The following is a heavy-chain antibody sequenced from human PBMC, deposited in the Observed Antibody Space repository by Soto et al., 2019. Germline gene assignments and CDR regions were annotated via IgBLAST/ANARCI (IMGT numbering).Heavy chain of an antibody. CDR1: GFSFSNYN. CDR2: ISYDGSNK. J-gene: IGHJ4*02. CDR3: ARGPSSLTRFDY. V-gene: IGHV3-30-3*01. D-gene: IGHD2-2*01. Sequence: WGSLRLSCVASGFSFSNYNMNWFRQAPGKGLEWVAVISYDGSNKYYADSVKGRFTISRDNSKNTLYLQMNSLRAEDTAVYYCARGPSSLTRFDYWGQGTLVTVTS.